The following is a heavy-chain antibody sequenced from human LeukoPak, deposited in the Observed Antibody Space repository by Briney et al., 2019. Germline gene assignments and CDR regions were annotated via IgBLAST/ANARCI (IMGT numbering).Heavy chain of an antibody. CDR3: TTDPDYYDSSGYLFDY. CDR1: GFIFSNAW. CDR2: IKRKTDGVTT. V-gene: IGHV3-15*01. J-gene: IGHJ4*02. D-gene: IGHD3-22*01. Sequence: GGSLRLSCAASGFIFSNAWMSWVRQAPGMGLEWVGRIKRKTDGVTTDYAAPVEGRFTISRDDSINTLYLQMNSLKIEDTAVYYCTTDPDYYDSSGYLFDYWGQGTLVTVSS.